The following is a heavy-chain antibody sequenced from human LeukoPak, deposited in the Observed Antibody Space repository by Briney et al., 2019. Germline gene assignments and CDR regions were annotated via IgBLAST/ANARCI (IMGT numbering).Heavy chain of an antibody. CDR3: VRLYYVSSGYYQICYFDY. J-gene: IGHJ4*02. CDR2: IYYSGST. D-gene: IGHD3-22*01. Sequence: SETLSLTCTVSGGSISSSSYYWGWIRQPPGKGLEWIGSIYYSGSTYYNPSLKSRVTISVDTSKNQFSLNLSSVTAADTAVYYCVRLYYVSSGYYQICYFDYWGQGTLVTVSS. V-gene: IGHV4-39*01. CDR1: GGSISSSSYY.